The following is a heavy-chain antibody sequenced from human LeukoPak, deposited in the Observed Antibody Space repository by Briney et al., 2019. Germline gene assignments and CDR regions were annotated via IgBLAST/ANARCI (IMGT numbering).Heavy chain of an antibody. Sequence: GGSPRLSCAASGFTFSTYEMNWVRQAPGKGLEGVSYISSSGSTIYYADSVKGRFTISRDNAKNALYLQMNSLRAEDTALYYCARALDITGTNGYDYWGQGTLVTVSS. D-gene: IGHD1-20*01. CDR2: ISSSGSTI. CDR3: ARALDITGTNGYDY. V-gene: IGHV3-48*03. J-gene: IGHJ4*02. CDR1: GFTFSTYE.